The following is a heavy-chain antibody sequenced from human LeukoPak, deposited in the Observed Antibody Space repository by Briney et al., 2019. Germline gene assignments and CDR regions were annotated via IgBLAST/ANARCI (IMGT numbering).Heavy chain of an antibody. Sequence: ASVKVSCKASGYTFTGYYMHWVRQAPGQGLEWMGWISAYNGNTNYAQKLQGRVTMTTDTSTSTAYMELRSLRSDDTAVYYCARDQPVLVAATSDWFDPWGQGTLVTVSS. V-gene: IGHV1-18*04. J-gene: IGHJ5*02. CDR3: ARDQPVLVAATSDWFDP. D-gene: IGHD2-15*01. CDR2: ISAYNGNT. CDR1: GYTFTGYY.